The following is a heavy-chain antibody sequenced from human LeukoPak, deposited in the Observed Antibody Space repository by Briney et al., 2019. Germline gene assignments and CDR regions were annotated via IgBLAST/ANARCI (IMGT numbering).Heavy chain of an antibody. CDR3: ASSKGGDYVWGSYRPFDY. Sequence: SETLSLTCTVSGGSISSSYYYWGWIRQPPGKGLEWIGEINHSGSTNYNPSLKSRVTISVDTSKNQFSLKLSSVTAADTAVYYCASSKGGDYVWGSYRPFDYWGQGTLVTVSS. D-gene: IGHD3-16*02. CDR1: GGSISSSYYY. J-gene: IGHJ4*02. CDR2: INHSGST. V-gene: IGHV4-39*07.